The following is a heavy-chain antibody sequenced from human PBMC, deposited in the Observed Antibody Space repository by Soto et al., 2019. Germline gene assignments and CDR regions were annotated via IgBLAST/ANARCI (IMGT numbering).Heavy chain of an antibody. CDR1: GFTFSSYA. D-gene: IGHD3-22*01. CDR3: ARERVIVVVETLDY. V-gene: IGHV3-30-3*01. CDR2: ISYDGSNK. J-gene: IGHJ4*02. Sequence: QVQLVESGGGVVQPGRSLRLSCAASGFTFSSYAMHWVRQAPGKGLEWVEVISYDGSNKYYADSVKGRFTISRDNSKNTLYLQMNSLRAEDTAVYYCARERVIVVVETLDYWGQGTLVTVSS.